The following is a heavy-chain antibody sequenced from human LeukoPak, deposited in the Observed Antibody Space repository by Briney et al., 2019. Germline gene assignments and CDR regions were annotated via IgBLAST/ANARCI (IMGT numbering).Heavy chain of an antibody. J-gene: IGHJ3*02. CDR2: IIPIFGTA. Sequence: SVKVSCKASGGTFSSYAISRVRQAPGQGLEWMGRIIPIFGTANYAQKFQGRVTITTDESTSTAYMELSSLRSEDTAVYYCARDDLYDYVWGSYRAAAFDIWGQGTMVTVSS. CDR3: ARDDLYDYVWGSYRAAAFDI. V-gene: IGHV1-69*05. CDR1: GGTFSSYA. D-gene: IGHD3-16*02.